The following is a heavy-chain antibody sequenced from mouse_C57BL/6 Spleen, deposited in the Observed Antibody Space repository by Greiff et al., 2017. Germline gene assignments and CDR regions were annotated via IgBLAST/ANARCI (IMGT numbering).Heavy chain of an antibody. CDR1: GYTFTDYE. CDR3: TRTMGFPAWFAY. V-gene: IGHV1-15*01. Sequence: QVQLQQSGAELVRPGASVTLSCKASGYTFTDYEMHWVKQTPVHGLEWIGAIDPETGGTAYNQKFKGKAILTADKSSSTAYMELRSLTSEDSAVYYCTRTMGFPAWFAYWGQGTLVTVSA. CDR2: IDPETGGT. J-gene: IGHJ3*01. D-gene: IGHD1-1*02.